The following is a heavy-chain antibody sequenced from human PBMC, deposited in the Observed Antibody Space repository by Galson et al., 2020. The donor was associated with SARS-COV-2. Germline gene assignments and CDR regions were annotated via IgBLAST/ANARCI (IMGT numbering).Heavy chain of an antibody. D-gene: IGHD3-3*01. V-gene: IGHV3-48*03. CDR2: MSSSGSTT. Sequence: GGSLSLSRAASGLTLSSYETNWVRQAPGKGLEWVSYMSSSGSTTYYADPVKGRLTMSRDSAKNSVYLQMNSLRDEDTAVYYCARGLFWSDYDAGGASGPHFDPWGQGSLVAVSS. J-gene: IGHJ5*02. CDR3: ARGLFWSDYDAGGASGPHFDP. CDR1: GLTLSSYE.